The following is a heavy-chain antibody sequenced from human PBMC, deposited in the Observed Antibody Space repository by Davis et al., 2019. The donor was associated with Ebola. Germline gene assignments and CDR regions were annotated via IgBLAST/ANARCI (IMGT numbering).Heavy chain of an antibody. J-gene: IGHJ4*02. CDR2: IYSGGST. CDR1: GFTFSTYY. V-gene: IGHV3-53*01. D-gene: IGHD3-3*01. Sequence: GESLKISCAASGFTFSTYYITWVRQAPGKGLEWVSVIYSGGSTYYADSVKGRFTISRDNSKNTLYLQMNSLRAEYTAVYYCARDRFSGSFDYWGQGTLVTVSS. CDR3: ARDRFSGSFDY.